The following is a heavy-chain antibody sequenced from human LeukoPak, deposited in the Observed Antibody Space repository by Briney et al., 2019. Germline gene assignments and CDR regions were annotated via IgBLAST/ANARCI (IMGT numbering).Heavy chain of an antibody. J-gene: IGHJ4*02. Sequence: GGSLRLSCAASGFTFSGYSMTWVRQAPGKGLQWVSSIRATGDTTFYADSVKGRFTISRDNSKNTLYLQMNSLRAEDTAVYYCAGGGYTTYFDYWGQGFLVTVSS. CDR2: IRATGDTT. CDR1: GFTFSGYS. D-gene: IGHD6-13*01. CDR3: AGGGYTTYFDY. V-gene: IGHV3-23*01.